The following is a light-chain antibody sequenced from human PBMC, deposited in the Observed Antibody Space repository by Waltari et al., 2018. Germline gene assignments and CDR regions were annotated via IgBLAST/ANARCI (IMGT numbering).Light chain of an antibody. CDR2: DRR. CDR1: SSDVGAYNY. CDR3: SSSTSSTTRV. J-gene: IGLJ3*02. V-gene: IGLV2-14*03. Sequence: QSALTQPASVSASPGQSITISCTGTSSDVGAYNYVSWYQQQPGKTPKLIIYDRRLRPSGVSNRFSGSKSGNTASLTVSGLQADDEADYYCSSSTSSTTRVFGGGTRLTVL.